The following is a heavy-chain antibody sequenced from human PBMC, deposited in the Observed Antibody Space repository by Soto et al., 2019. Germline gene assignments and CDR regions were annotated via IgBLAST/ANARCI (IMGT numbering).Heavy chain of an antibody. CDR1: GFTFDDYA. V-gene: IGHV3-9*01. CDR2: ISWNSGSI. CDR3: AKDLSDPQDV. J-gene: IGHJ6*04. Sequence: PGGSLRLSCAASGFTFDDYAMHWVRQAPGKGLEWVSGISWNSGSIGYADSVKGRFTISRDNAKNSLYLQMNSLRAEDTALYYCAKDLSDPQDVWGKGTTVTVSS.